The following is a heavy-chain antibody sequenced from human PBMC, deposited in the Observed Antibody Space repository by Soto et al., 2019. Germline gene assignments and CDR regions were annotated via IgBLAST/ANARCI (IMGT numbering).Heavy chain of an antibody. D-gene: IGHD6-13*01. CDR3: ARAGRIAAAGTGVEY. J-gene: IGHJ4*02. V-gene: IGHV3-66*01. CDR2: IYSGGST. CDR1: GFTVSSNY. Sequence: EVQLVESGGGLVQPGGSLRLSCAASGFTVSSNYMSWVRQAPGKGLEWVSVIYSGGSTYYAASVRGRFTISRDNSKNTLYLQLHSLRAEDTAVYYCARAGRIAAAGTGVEYWGQGTLVTVSS.